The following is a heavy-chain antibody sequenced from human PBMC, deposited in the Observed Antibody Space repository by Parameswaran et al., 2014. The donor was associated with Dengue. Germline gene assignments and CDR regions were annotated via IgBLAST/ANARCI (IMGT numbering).Heavy chain of an antibody. J-gene: IGHJ2*01. CDR2: ISSSSSTI. CDR3: ARDRRRFLEWFYWYFDL. Sequence: VRQAPGKGLEWVSYISSSSSTIYYADSVKGRFTISRDNAKSSLYLQMNSLRAEDTAVYYCARDRRRFLEWFYWYFDLWGRGTLVTVSS. V-gene: IGHV3-48*01. D-gene: IGHD3-3*01.